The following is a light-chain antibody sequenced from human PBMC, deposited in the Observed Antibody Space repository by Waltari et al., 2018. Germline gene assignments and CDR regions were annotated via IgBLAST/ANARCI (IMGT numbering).Light chain of an antibody. CDR1: QSLLHRNGYNY. V-gene: IGKV2-28*01. J-gene: IGKJ3*01. CDR2: LGS. Sequence: DNVMTQPPLSLPVTPGEPASIPCRPSQSLLHRNGYNYLDWYVQKAGQSPQLLIYLGSNRASGVPERFSGSGSGTDFTLKISRVEAEDVGVYYCMQALKTPFTFGPGTKLDVK. CDR3: MQALKTPFT.